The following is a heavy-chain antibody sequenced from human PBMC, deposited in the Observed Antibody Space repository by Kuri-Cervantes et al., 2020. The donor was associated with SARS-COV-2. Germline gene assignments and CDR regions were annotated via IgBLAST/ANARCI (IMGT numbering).Heavy chain of an antibody. CDR1: GDTFNSHT. Sequence: SVKVSCKASGDTFNSHTINWVRQAPGQGLEWMGGIVPIFGTPDYAQKFQGRVTITADTSIAYMELFSLRSDDTAVYYCARDDGGAAGQESIFDYWGQGTLVHRLL. V-gene: IGHV1-69*13. CDR2: IVPIFGTP. CDR3: ARDDGGAAGQESIFDY. D-gene: IGHD6-13*01. J-gene: IGHJ4*02.